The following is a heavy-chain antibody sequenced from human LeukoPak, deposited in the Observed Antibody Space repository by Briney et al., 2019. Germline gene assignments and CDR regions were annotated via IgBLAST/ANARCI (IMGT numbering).Heavy chain of an antibody. J-gene: IGHJ4*02. Sequence: SVKVSCKASGGTFSSYAISWVRQAPGQGLEWMGRIIPTFGTANYAQKFQGRVTITTDESTSTAYMELSSLRSEDTAVYYCARDGYYGTLPCAYWGQGTLVTVSS. V-gene: IGHV1-69*05. CDR1: GGTFSSYA. CDR3: ARDGYYGTLPCAY. D-gene: IGHD3-10*01. CDR2: IIPTFGTA.